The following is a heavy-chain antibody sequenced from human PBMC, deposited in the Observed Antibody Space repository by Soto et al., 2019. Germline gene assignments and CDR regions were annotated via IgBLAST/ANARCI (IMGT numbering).Heavy chain of an antibody. CDR3: AKERRGHYTWVDA. D-gene: IGHD3-10*01. J-gene: IGHJ5*02. V-gene: IGHV3-23*01. CDR1: GFTFKNYA. CDR2: IGGSGGDI. Sequence: EVQLLESGGGLVQPGGSLRLSCAASGFTFKNYAMTWVLQAPGKGPEWVAAIGGSGGDILYADSARGRFTISRDNSDNPLYLQMTSLRGDDTAVYYCAKERRGHYTWVDAWGQGTLVTVSS.